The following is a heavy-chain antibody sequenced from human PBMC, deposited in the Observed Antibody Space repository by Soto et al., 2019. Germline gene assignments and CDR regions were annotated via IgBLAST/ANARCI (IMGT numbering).Heavy chain of an antibody. Sequence: GASVKVSCKASGYTFTSYAMHWVRQAPGQRLEWMGWINAGNGNTKYSQKFQGRVTITRDTSASTAYMELSSLRSEDTAVYYCARGELYYYDYVWGSPSIDYWGQGTLVTVSS. CDR3: ARGELYYYDYVWGSPSIDY. CDR1: GYTFTSYA. D-gene: IGHD3-16*01. V-gene: IGHV1-3*01. J-gene: IGHJ4*02. CDR2: INAGNGNT.